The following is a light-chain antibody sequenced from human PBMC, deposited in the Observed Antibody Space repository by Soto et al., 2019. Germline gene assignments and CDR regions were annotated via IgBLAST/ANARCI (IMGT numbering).Light chain of an antibody. V-gene: IGKV1-5*01. Sequence: DIQMTQSPSTLSAAEGDRVTITCRASQSISGWLAWYQQKPGKVPRLLIYDASNLQSGVPSRFSGSGSGTEFTLTISNLQPDDFGTYYCQQYENYWTFGQGTKVEIK. CDR2: DAS. J-gene: IGKJ1*01. CDR1: QSISGW. CDR3: QQYENYWT.